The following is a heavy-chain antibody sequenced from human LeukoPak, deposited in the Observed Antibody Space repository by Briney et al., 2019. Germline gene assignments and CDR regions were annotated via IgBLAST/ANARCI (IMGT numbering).Heavy chain of an antibody. V-gene: IGHV5-51*01. CDR3: ARRAYYSVSGSYRWFDS. CDR2: IYPDDSDT. CDR1: GYSFTSYW. Sequence: GESLKISCEGSGYSFTSYWIGWVRQMPGKGLEWMGMIYPDDSDTRHSPSFQGQVTISVDKSISTAYLQWSSLKASDTAMYYCARRAYYSVSGSYRWFDSWGQGTLVTVSS. J-gene: IGHJ5*01. D-gene: IGHD3-10*01.